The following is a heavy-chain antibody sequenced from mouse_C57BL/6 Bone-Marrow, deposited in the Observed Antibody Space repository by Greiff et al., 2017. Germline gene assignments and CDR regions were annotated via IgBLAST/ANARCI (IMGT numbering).Heavy chain of an antibody. V-gene: IGHV1-54*01. J-gene: IGHJ3*01. D-gene: IGHD1-1*01. CDR2: INPGSGGT. CDR3: ASKYYGSSFFAY. CDR1: GYAFTNYL. Sequence: VQLQQSGAELVRPGTSVKVSCKASGYAFTNYLIEWVKQRPGQGLEWLGVINPGSGGTNYNEQFKGKAPLTADKASSTAYMQHSSLTSEDTAVYFCASKYYGSSFFAYWGQGTLVTVSA.